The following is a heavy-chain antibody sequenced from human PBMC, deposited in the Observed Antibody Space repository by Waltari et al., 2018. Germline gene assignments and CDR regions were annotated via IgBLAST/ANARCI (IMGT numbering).Heavy chain of an antibody. CDR2: INHTGRT. CDR3: ARHPRFGELFGY. D-gene: IGHD3-10*01. J-gene: IGHJ4*02. Sequence: QVQLQQWGAGLLKPSETLSLTCAVYGGSFSGYYWSWIRQPPGKGLEWIGEINHTGRTNYNPALKSRVTISVDTSKNQFSLKLSSVTAADTAVYYCARHPRFGELFGYWGQGTLVTVSS. CDR1: GGSFSGYY. V-gene: IGHV4-34*01.